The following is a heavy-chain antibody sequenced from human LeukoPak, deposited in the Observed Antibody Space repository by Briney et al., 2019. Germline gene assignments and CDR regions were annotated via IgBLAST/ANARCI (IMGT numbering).Heavy chain of an antibody. J-gene: IGHJ4*02. D-gene: IGHD4-17*01. V-gene: IGHV3-7*03. CDR2: IKEDGRQT. CDR3: ARVRRLFDY. CDR1: GSTFNGHW. Sequence: PGGSLRLSCVGSGSTFNGHWLTWVRQAPGRGLEWVASIKEDGRQTHYVDSVKARFTISRDNAKNSLYLQMSSLRAEDTAVYYCARVRRLFDYWGQGTLVTVSS.